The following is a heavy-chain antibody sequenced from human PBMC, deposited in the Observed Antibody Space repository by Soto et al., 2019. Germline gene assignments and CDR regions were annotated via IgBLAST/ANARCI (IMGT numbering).Heavy chain of an antibody. V-gene: IGHV3-73*01. CDR3: TRYMVNDYGDYELDY. CDR1: GFTFSGSA. CDR2: IRSKANSYAT. D-gene: IGHD4-17*01. Sequence: GESLKISCAASGFTFSGSAMHWVRQASGKGLEWVGRIRSKANSYATAYAASVKGRFTISRDDSKNTAYLQMNSLKTEDTAVYYCTRYMVNDYGDYELDYWGQGTLVTVSS. J-gene: IGHJ4*02.